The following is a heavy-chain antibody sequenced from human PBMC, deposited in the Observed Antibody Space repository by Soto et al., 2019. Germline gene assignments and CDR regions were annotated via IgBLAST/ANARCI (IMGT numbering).Heavy chain of an antibody. CDR2: ISSDNRTI. CDR3: ARDGWPLLQRGMDV. Sequence: EVQLVESGGGLIQRGGSLRLSCAASGFTFGHYSMNWVRQAPGKGPEWVSYISSDNRTINYADSVKGRFIITRDNAKKSLYLQMHSLRDADAAVYYRARDGWPLLQRGMDVWGQGTTVTVSS. J-gene: IGHJ6*02. D-gene: IGHD2-15*01. V-gene: IGHV3-48*02. CDR1: GFTFGHYS.